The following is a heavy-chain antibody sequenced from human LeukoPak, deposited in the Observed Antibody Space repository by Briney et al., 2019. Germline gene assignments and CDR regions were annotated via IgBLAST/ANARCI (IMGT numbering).Heavy chain of an antibody. CDR1: GFTFSNAW. Sequence: GSLRLSCAASGFTFSNAWMSWVRQPPGKGLEWIGEINHSGSTNYNPSLKSRVTISVDTSKNQFSLKLSSVTAADTAVYYCAATRWYGLRWYPGDAFDIWGQGTMVTVSS. V-gene: IGHV4-34*08. J-gene: IGHJ3*02. CDR2: INHSGST. D-gene: IGHD4-23*01. CDR3: AATRWYGLRWYPGDAFDI.